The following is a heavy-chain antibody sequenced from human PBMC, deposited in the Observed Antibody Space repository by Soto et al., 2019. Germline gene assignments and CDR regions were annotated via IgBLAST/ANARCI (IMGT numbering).Heavy chain of an antibody. CDR1: GYTFTSYD. V-gene: IGHV1-8*01. CDR3: ASESSSGWYVDY. D-gene: IGHD6-19*01. CDR2: MNPNSGNT. Sequence: QVQLVQSGAEVKKPGASVKVSCKASGYTFTSYDINWVRQATGQGLEWMGWMNPNSGNTGYAQKFQGRVTMTRNTSISTAYMELSSLRSEYKAVYYCASESSSGWYVDYWGQGPLVTVSS. J-gene: IGHJ4*02.